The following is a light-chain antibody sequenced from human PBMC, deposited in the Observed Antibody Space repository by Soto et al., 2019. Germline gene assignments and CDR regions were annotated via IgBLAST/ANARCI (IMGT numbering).Light chain of an antibody. CDR3: QKYSAAPFT. V-gene: IGKV1-27*01. Sequence: DIQMTQSPSSLSASVGDRVTITCRASQAIRNYLAWYQQKSGKVPKLLIYGASTLQSGVPSRFSGSGSGTDFTLTISSLQPEDIATYYCQKYSAAPFTFGGGTKVEIK. CDR1: QAIRNY. J-gene: IGKJ4*01. CDR2: GAS.